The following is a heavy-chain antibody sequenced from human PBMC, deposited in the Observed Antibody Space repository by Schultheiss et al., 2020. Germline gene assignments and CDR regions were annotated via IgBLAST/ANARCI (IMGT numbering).Heavy chain of an antibody. CDR3: ARLRLRWSTDDAFDI. CDR1: GYSFTSYW. CDR2: IYPGDSDT. D-gene: IGHD4-23*01. J-gene: IGHJ3*02. Sequence: VESLKISCKGSGYSFTSYWISWVRQMPGKGLEWMGIIYPGDSDTRYSPSFQGQVTISADKSISTAYLQWSSLKASDTAMYYCARLRLRWSTDDAFDIWGQGTMVTVSS. V-gene: IGHV5-51*01.